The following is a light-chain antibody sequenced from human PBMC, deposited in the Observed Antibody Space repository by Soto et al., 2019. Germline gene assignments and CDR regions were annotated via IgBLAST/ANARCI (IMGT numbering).Light chain of an antibody. CDR1: SSDVGGYNY. Sequence: QSVLTQPASVSGSPGQSITISCTGTSSDVGGYNYVSWYQQHPDKAPKLIIFEVSNRPSGVSNRFSGSKSGNTASLTISGLQAEDEADYHCSSYTASLTVVFGGATKLTVL. CDR3: SSYTASLTVV. CDR2: EVS. J-gene: IGLJ2*01. V-gene: IGLV2-14*01.